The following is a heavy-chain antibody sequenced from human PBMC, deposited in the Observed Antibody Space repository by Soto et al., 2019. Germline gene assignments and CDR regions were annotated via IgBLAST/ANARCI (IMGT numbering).Heavy chain of an antibody. CDR1: GYTFTSYG. D-gene: IGHD6-13*01. V-gene: IGHV1-18*01. Sequence: QVKLVQSGAEVKKPGASVKVSCKASGYTFTSYGISWVRQAPGQGLEWMGWISAYNGNTNYAQKLQGRVTMTTDTSTSTAYMELRSLRSDDTAVYYCARGGRVIAAAGTLNYYYYGMDVWGQGTTVTVSS. J-gene: IGHJ6*02. CDR2: ISAYNGNT. CDR3: ARGGRVIAAAGTLNYYYYGMDV.